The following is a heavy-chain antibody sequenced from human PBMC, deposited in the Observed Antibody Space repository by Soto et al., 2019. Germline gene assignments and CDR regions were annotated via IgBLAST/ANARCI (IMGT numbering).Heavy chain of an antibody. CDR2: INPSDGST. CDR3: ARLLSYASGSFHLDY. J-gene: IGHJ4*02. V-gene: IGHV1-46*03. CDR1: GYTFTSYY. Sequence: QVQLVQSGAEVKKPGASVKVSCKASGYTFTSYYMHWVRQAPGQGLEWMGIINPSDGSTSYAQKFQSRVTMTRDTSTSTDYMELSSLRSEDTAMFYCARLLSYASGSFHLDYWGQGTLVTVSS. D-gene: IGHD3-10*01.